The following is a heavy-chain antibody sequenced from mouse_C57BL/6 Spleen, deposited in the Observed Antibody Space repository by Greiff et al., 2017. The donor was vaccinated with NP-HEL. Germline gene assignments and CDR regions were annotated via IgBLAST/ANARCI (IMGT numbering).Heavy chain of an antibody. CDR3: ARQGLRPLFFDY. Sequence: VQLKESGAELARPGASVKLSCKASGYTFTSYGISWVKQRTGQGLEWIGEIYPRSGNTYYNEKFKGKATLTADKSSSTAYLALPSLTSEDSAVYFCARQGLRPLFFDYWGQGTTLTVSS. D-gene: IGHD3-2*02. V-gene: IGHV1-81*01. J-gene: IGHJ2*01. CDR2: IYPRSGNT. CDR1: GYTFTSYG.